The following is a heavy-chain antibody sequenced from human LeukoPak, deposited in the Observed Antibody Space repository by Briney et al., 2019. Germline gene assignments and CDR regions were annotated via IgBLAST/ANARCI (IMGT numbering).Heavy chain of an antibody. CDR3: AKGAIIGYCSSTSCYSFDY. CDR2: IRYDGSNK. Sequence: GGSLRLSCAASGFTFSSYGMQWVRQAPGKGLEWVAFIRYDGSNKYYADSVKGRFTISRDNSKNTLYLQMNSLRAEDTAVYYCAKGAIIGYCSSTSCYSFDYWGQGTLVTVSS. J-gene: IGHJ4*02. V-gene: IGHV3-30*02. D-gene: IGHD2-2*01. CDR1: GFTFSSYG.